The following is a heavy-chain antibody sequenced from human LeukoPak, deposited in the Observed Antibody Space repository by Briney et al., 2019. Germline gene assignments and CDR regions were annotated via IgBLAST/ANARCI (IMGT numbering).Heavy chain of an antibody. D-gene: IGHD6-13*01. J-gene: IGHJ5*02. CDR2: IPYDGSNK. CDR1: GFTFSSYA. Sequence: GGSLRLSCATSGFTFSSYAMHWVRQAPGKGLEWVALIPYDGSNKYYADSVKGRFTVSRDNSKNTLFLQMNSLRAEDTAVYYCAKGGMAAPIWSWGQGTLVTVSS. CDR3: AKGGMAAPIWS. V-gene: IGHV3-30*04.